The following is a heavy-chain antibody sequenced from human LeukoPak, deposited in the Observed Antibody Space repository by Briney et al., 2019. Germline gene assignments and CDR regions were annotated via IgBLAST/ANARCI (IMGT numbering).Heavy chain of an antibody. Sequence: SETLSLTCAVYGGSFSGYYWSWIRQPPGKGLEWIGEINQSGSINYNPSLMSRVTISVDTSQSKNQFSLKLSSVTAADTAVYYCARVPPTPMGSFDIWGQGTVVTVSS. J-gene: IGHJ3*02. D-gene: IGHD5-24*01. CDR3: ARVPPTPMGSFDI. V-gene: IGHV4-34*01. CDR2: INQSGSI. CDR1: GGSFSGYY.